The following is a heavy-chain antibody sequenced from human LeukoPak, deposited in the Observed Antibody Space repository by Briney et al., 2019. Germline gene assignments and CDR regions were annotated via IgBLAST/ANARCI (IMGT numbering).Heavy chain of an antibody. Sequence: GGSLRLSCAASGFTFSCYAMSWVRQAPGKGLEWVSAISGSGGSTYYADSVKGRFTISRDNSKNTLYLQMNSLRAEDTAVYYCAKDVRAYYDFWNGFDYWGQGALVTVSS. D-gene: IGHD3-3*01. CDR1: GFTFSCYA. CDR3: AKDVRAYYDFWNGFDY. CDR2: ISGSGGST. V-gene: IGHV3-23*01. J-gene: IGHJ4*02.